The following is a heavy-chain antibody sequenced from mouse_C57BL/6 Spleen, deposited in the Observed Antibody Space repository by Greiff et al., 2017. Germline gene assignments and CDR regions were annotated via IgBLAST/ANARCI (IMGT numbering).Heavy chain of an antibody. J-gene: IGHJ4*01. CDR1: GYAFTNYL. CDR2: INPGSGGT. D-gene: IGHD2-1*01. Sequence: QVHVKQSGAELVRPGTSVKVSCKASGYAFTNYLIEWVKQRPGQGLEWIGVINPGSGGTNYNEKFKGKATLTADKSSSTAYMQLSSLTSEDSAVYFCARGLNGNGAMDYWGQGTSVTVSS. CDR3: ARGLNGNGAMDY. V-gene: IGHV1-54*01.